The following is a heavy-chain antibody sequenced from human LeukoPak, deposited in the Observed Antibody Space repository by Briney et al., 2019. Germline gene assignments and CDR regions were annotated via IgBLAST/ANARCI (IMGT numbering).Heavy chain of an antibody. J-gene: IGHJ3*02. CDR2: IKQDGSEK. D-gene: IGHD1-26*01. V-gene: IGHV3-7*03. CDR1: GFTFSSYW. CDR3: AKGSREWELLDAFDI. Sequence: GGSLRLSCAASGFTFSSYWMSWVRQAPGKGLEWVANIKQDGSEKYYVDSVKGRFTISRDNAKKSLYLQMNSLRAEDTAVYYCAKGSREWELLDAFDIWGQGTMVTVSS.